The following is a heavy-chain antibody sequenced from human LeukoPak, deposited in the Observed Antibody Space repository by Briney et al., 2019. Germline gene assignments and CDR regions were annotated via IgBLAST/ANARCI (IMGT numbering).Heavy chain of an antibody. J-gene: IGHJ4*02. D-gene: IGHD1-1*01. V-gene: IGHV1-2*02. CDR1: GHTFTEYY. CDR3: ASYASGYNWLKV. Sequence: ASVKASCKSSGHTFTEYYVHWVRQAPGLGLEWLGWIHPGTGNPNYAQKFQGRVTISRDTSINTAYMELIRLKSDDTAVYYCASYASGYNWLKVWGQGTLVTVSS. CDR2: IHPGTGNP.